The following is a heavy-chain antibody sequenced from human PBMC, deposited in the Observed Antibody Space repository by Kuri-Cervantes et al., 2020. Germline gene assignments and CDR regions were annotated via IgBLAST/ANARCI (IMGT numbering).Heavy chain of an antibody. J-gene: IGHJ4*02. D-gene: IGHD3-10*01. V-gene: IGHV1-2*02. Sequence: ASVKVSCKASGYTFTGYYMHWVRQAPGQGLEWMGWINPNSGGTNYAQKFQGGVTMTRDTSISTAYMELSRLRSDDTAVYYCARDGGDSGDYGDYWGQGTLVTVSS. CDR1: GYTFTGYY. CDR3: ARDGGDSGDYGDY. CDR2: INPNSGGT.